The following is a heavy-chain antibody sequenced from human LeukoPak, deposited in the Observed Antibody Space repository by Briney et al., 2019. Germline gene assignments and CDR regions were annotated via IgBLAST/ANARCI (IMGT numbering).Heavy chain of an antibody. V-gene: IGHV1-69*05. D-gene: IGHD3-22*01. CDR2: IIPIFGTA. J-gene: IGHJ4*02. CDR3: ARADDSSGYYSVPIWNY. CDR1: GGTFISYA. Sequence: SVKVSCKASGGTFISYAISWVRQAPGQGLEWRGGIIPIFGTANYAQKFQGRVTITTDESTSTAYMELSSLRSEDTAVYYCARADDSSGYYSVPIWNYWGQGTLVTVSS.